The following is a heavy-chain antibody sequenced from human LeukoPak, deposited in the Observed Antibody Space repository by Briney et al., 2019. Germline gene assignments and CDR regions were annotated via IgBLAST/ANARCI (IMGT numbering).Heavy chain of an antibody. D-gene: IGHD5-12*01. J-gene: IGHJ4*02. CDR3: ARAGYSGYDPDS. CDR2: TYTSGTT. V-gene: IGHV4-4*07. Sequence: SETLPVTCTGCGGSIIRCYWIWIEQPAPREVEGMGRTYTSGTTNSTPSLRGRATMPVATSKTQFPLNRSSVPAADTVVYYCARAGYSGYDPDSWGPGTLVTVS. CDR1: GGSIIRCY.